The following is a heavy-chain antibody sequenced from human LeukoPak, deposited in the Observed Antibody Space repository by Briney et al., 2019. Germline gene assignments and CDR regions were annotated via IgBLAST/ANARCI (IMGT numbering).Heavy chain of an antibody. J-gene: IGHJ4*02. CDR3: ARGVYIAAAQYGY. Sequence: PSETLSLTCTVSGGSISSYYWSWIRQPPGKGLEWIGYIYYSGTSNYNPSLKSRVTISVDTSKNQFSLKLSSVTAADTAVYYCARGVYIAAAQYGYWGQGTLVTVSS. CDR1: GGSISSYY. CDR2: IYYSGTS. D-gene: IGHD6-13*01. V-gene: IGHV4-59*01.